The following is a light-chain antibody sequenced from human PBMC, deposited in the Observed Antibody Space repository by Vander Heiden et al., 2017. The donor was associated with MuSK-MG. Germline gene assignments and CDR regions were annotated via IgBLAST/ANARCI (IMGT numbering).Light chain of an antibody. CDR1: RSNIGSNY. Sequence: QSVLTQPPSASGTPGQRVTISCSGSRSNIGSNYVYWYQQLPGTAPNLLIYMNKQRPSGVPDRFSGSKSGTSASLAITGLRSEDEADFYCSSWAGNLSGPEGVFGGGTKLTVL. V-gene: IGLV1-47*01. CDR3: SSWAGNLSGPEGV. J-gene: IGLJ3*02. CDR2: MNK.